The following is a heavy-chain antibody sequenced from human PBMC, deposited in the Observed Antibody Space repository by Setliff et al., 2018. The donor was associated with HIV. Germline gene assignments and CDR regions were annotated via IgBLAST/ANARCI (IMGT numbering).Heavy chain of an antibody. CDR1: GGPISSRSYY. CDR3: ARESPDGLDY. CDR2: IYSNGKT. Sequence: PSETLSLTCTVSGGPISSRSYYWSWLRQPAGKGLEWIGRIYSNGKTDYNPSLKSRVTISEDTSKNQFSLKVNSVTAADTAMYFCARESPDGLDYWGQGSLVTVSS. D-gene: IGHD2-8*01. J-gene: IGHJ4*02. V-gene: IGHV4-61*02.